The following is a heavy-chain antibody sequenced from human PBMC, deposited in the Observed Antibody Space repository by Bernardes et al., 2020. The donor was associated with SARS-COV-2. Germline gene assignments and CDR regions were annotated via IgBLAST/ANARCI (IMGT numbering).Heavy chain of an antibody. V-gene: IGHV3-11*01. CDR1: GFTFSDYY. D-gene: IGHD1-26*01. CDR3: ARDLVGQVGGIVYPHYFDS. J-gene: IGHJ4*02. Sequence: GGSLRLSRKASGFTFSDYYMSWIRRAPGKGLEWLSYISTSGSSIFYADSVKGRFTISRDNAKNSLYLQMNDLRAEDTAVYYCARDLVGQVGGIVYPHYFDSWGQGTLVTVSS. CDR2: ISTSGSSI.